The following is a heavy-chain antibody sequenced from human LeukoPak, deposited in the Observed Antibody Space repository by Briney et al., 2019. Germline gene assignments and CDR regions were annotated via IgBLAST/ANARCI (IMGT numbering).Heavy chain of an antibody. J-gene: IGHJ4*02. D-gene: IGHD3/OR15-3a*01. CDR1: GFTFSSYG. CDR2: ISYDGSNK. Sequence: GGSLRLSCAASGFTFSSYGMHWVRQAPGKGLEWVAVISYDGSNKYYADSVKGRFTISRDNSKNTLYLQMNSLRAEDTAVYYCARVPGWTVDYWGQGTLVTVSS. CDR3: ARVPGWTVDY. V-gene: IGHV3-30*03.